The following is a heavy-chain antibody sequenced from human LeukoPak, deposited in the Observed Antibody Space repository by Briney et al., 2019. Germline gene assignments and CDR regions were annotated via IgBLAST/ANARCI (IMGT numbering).Heavy chain of an antibody. V-gene: IGHV1-2*02. CDR2: INPNSGGT. Sequence: ASLKVSCTASGYTFTGYYMHWVRQAPGQGLEWMGWINPNSGGTNYAQKFQGRVTMTRDTSISTAYMELSRLRSDDTAVYYCARVYGSGSSKGNWFDPWGQGTLVTVSS. CDR3: ARVYGSGSSKGNWFDP. D-gene: IGHD3-10*01. CDR1: GYTFTGYY. J-gene: IGHJ5*02.